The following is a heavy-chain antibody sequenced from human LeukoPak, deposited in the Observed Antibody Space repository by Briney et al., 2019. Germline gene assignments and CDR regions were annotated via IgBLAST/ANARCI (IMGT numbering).Heavy chain of an antibody. CDR2: IKQDGSEK. CDR1: RFTFSSYW. D-gene: IGHD1-26*01. J-gene: IGHJ5*02. V-gene: IGHV3-7*05. CDR3: ARARSAATTLWFDP. Sequence: GGSLRLSCAASRFTFSSYWMTWVRQAPGKGLEWVANIKQDGSEKYYVGSVKGRFTISRDNTKNSLYLQMNSLRAEDTAVYYCARARSAATTLWFDPWGQGTLVTVSS.